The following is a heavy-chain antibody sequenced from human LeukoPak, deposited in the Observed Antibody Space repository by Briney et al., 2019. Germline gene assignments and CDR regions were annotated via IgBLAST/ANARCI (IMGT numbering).Heavy chain of an antibody. Sequence: ASVKVSCKASGGTFSSYAISWVRQAPGQGLEWMGGIIPIFGTANYAQKFQGRVTITADESTSTAYMELSSLRSEDTAVYYCARDRGDYSSYYYYGMDVWGQGTTVTVS. CDR3: ARDRGDYSSYYYYGMDV. CDR2: IIPIFGTA. V-gene: IGHV1-69*13. J-gene: IGHJ6*02. D-gene: IGHD6-13*01. CDR1: GGTFSSYA.